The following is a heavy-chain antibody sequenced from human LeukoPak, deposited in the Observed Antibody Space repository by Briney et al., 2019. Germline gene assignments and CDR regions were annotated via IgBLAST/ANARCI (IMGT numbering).Heavy chain of an antibody. Sequence: GGSLRLSCAASGFTFGTHAMTWVRQAPGKGLEWVSGMSGRGDTSYYGDSVKGRLTLPRDNPKHTLFLQMNSLRGEDTAVYYCAKLAGIRGWVVYYFGYWGQGTLVTVS. V-gene: IGHV3-23*01. J-gene: IGHJ4*02. CDR1: GFTFGTHA. CDR3: AKLAGIRGWVVYYFGY. D-gene: IGHD6-19*01. CDR2: MSGRGDTS.